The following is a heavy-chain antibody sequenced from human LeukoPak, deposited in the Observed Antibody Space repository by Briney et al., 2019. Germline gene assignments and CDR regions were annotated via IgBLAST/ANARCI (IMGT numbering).Heavy chain of an antibody. V-gene: IGHV4-39*01. D-gene: IGHD2-2*01. CDR2: IYYSGST. CDR3: ARQRGYCSSTSCYAASKYYYYYYMDV. J-gene: IGHJ6*03. Sequence: SETLSLTCTVSGGSISSSSYYWGWIRQPPGKGLEWIGSIYYSGSTYYNPSLKSRVTISVDTSKNQFSLKLSSVTAADTAVYYCARQRGYCSSTSCYAASKYYYYYYMDVWGKGTTVTISS. CDR1: GGSISSSSYY.